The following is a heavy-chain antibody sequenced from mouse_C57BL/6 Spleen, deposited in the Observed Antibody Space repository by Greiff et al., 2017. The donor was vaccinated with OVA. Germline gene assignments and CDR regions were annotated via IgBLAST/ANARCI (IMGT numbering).Heavy chain of an antibody. J-gene: IGHJ2*01. CDR3: ARVGVGRGFDY. CDR2: IYPGGGYT. D-gene: IGHD4-1*01. CDR1: GYTFTNYW. Sequence: VQLQQSGAELVRPGPSVKMSCKASGYTFTNYWIGWAKQRPGHGLEWIGDIYPGGGYTNYNEKFKGKATLTADKSSSTAYMQFSSLTSEDSAIYYCARVGVGRGFDYWGQGTTLTVSS. V-gene: IGHV1-63*01.